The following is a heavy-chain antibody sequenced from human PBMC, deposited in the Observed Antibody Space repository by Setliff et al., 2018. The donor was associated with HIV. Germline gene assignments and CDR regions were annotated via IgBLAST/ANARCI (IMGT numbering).Heavy chain of an antibody. CDR1: GFTFSNYA. CDR2: ISCSAGTT. CDR3: AKDFPPPNGMDV. J-gene: IGHJ6*02. Sequence: GGSLRLSCAASGFTFSNYAMSWVRQAPGKGLEWVSGISCSAGTTYYADSVKGRFTISRDNSKNTLYLQMNSLRPEDTAVYYCAKDFPPPNGMDVWGQGTTVTVSS. V-gene: IGHV3-23*01.